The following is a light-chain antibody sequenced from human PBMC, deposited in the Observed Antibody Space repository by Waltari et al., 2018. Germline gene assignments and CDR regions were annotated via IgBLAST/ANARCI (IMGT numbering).Light chain of an antibody. V-gene: IGKV4-1*01. Sequence: DIVMTQSPDSLAVSLGKRATLTCKSTQNLLYTSNNKNSLPWYQQHPRQPPKLLIYWASSRRSGVSGRFGGSGSGTDFTLISSRLQAEDVVLYCCQQYYSIPWTFGQGTKVEIK. J-gene: IGKJ1*01. CDR2: WAS. CDR1: QNLLYTSNNKNS. CDR3: QQYYSIPWT.